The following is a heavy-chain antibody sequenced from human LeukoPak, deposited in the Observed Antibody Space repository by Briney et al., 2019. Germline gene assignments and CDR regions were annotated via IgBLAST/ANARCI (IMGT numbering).Heavy chain of an antibody. V-gene: IGHV3-33*01. CDR3: ARDAQRGFDYSNSLQY. CDR1: GFIFSHYG. Sequence: PGGSLRLSCATSGFIFSHYGMHWVRQAPDKGLEWVAVIWSDGTTQLYADSVKGRFTTSRDSSNTVYLQMNSLRVEDTAVYFCARDAQRGFDYSNSLQYWGQGALVTVSS. J-gene: IGHJ4*02. D-gene: IGHD4-11*01. CDR2: IWSDGTTQ.